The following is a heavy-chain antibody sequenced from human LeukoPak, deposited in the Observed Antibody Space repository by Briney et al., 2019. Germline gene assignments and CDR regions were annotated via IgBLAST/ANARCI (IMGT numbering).Heavy chain of an antibody. Sequence: PGGSLRLSCAASGFTFGSYAMHWVRQAPGKGLEWVAVISYDGSNKYYADSVKGRFTISRDNAKNSLYLQMNSLRAEDTALYYCAKDSRRYSGSSAFDYWGQGTLVTVSS. V-gene: IGHV3-30-3*01. CDR1: GFTFGSYA. D-gene: IGHD1-26*01. CDR3: AKDSRRYSGSSAFDY. CDR2: ISYDGSNK. J-gene: IGHJ4*01.